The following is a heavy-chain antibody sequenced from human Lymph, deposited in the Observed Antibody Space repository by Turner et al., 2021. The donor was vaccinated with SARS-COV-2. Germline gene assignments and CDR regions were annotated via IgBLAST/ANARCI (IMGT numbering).Heavy chain of an antibody. V-gene: IGHV3-30*03. CDR1: GFPFISYG. CDR3: AWALYYYYGMDV. J-gene: IGHJ6*02. Sequence: QVQLVESGGGVVQPGRSLRLSCAASGFPFISYGMHWVRQAPGKGLEWGAVISYDGGHKAYADSVKGRFTISRDNSKNTLYLQMISLRAEDTAVYYCAWALYYYYGMDVWGQGTTVTVSS. CDR2: ISYDGGHK.